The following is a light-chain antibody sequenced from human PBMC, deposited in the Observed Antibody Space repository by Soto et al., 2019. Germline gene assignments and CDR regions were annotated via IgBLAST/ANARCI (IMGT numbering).Light chain of an antibody. Sequence: QSALTQPASVSGSPGQSVTISCTGTSSDVGGYNYVSWYQQYPGKAPKLLIYDVNNRPSGVSHRFSGTKSGNTASLIIWGQQPEDAADYYCSSYRSGTTQVFGGGTKLTVL. CDR2: DVN. CDR3: SSYRSGTTQV. J-gene: IGLJ2*01. CDR1: SSDVGGYNY. V-gene: IGLV2-14*01.